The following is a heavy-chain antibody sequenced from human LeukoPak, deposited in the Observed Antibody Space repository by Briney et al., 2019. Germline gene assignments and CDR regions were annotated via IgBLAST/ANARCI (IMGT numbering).Heavy chain of an antibody. J-gene: IGHJ2*01. CDR1: GGSFSGYY. CDR2: INHSGST. D-gene: IGHD2-2*01. Sequence: PSETLSLTCAVYGGSFSGYYWSWIRQPPGKGLEWIGEINHSGSTNYNPSPKSRVTISVDTSKNQFSLKLSSVTAADTAVYYCARGSPDIVVVPAAMLNWYFDLWGRGTLVTVSS. CDR3: ARGSPDIVVVPAAMLNWYFDL. V-gene: IGHV4-34*01.